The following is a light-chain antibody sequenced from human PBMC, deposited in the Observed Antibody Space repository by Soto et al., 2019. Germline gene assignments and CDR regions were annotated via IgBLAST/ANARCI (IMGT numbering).Light chain of an antibody. Sequence: EFVLTQSPGTLSLSPGERATLSCRASQTVRNNYLAWYQQKPGQAPRLLIYDASSRATGIPDRFSGGGSGTDFTLTISRLEPEDFAMYYCQRYDSFRTFGQGTKVDI. V-gene: IGKV3-20*01. CDR3: QRYDSFRT. CDR1: QTVRNNY. CDR2: DAS. J-gene: IGKJ1*01.